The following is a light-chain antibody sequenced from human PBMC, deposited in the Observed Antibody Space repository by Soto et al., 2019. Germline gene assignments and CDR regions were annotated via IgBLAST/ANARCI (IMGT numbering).Light chain of an antibody. J-gene: IGLJ2*01. V-gene: IGLV3-21*04. CDR2: YDS. CDR3: QVWDSSSDHPGV. Sequence: SYELTQPPSVSVAPGKTARITCGGNNIGSKSVHWYQQKPGQAPVLVIYYDSDRPSGIPERFSGSNSGNTATLTISRVEAGDEADYYCQVWDSSSDHPGVFGGGTKLPVL. CDR1: NIGSKS.